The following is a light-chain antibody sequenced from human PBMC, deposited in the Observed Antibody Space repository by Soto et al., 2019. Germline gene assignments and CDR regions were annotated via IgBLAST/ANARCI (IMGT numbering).Light chain of an antibody. CDR1: QSIGLA. CDR3: QQRTDRPPLT. Sequence: EIVLTQSPATLSLSPGERATLSCRASQSIGLAIAWYQHKPGKAPRLLIFDASQRATGIPARVRGSGSGTDFTLSISSLEPEDFAVYYCQQRTDRPPLTFGQGTKVESK. V-gene: IGKV3-11*01. CDR2: DAS. J-gene: IGKJ1*01.